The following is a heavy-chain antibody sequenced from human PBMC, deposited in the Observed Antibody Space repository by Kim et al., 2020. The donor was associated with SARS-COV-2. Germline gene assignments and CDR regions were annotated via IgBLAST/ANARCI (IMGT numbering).Heavy chain of an antibody. Sequence: GGSLRLSCTASGFTFSSYGMHWVRQAPGKGLEWVAAVSSDGSNKNYADSGKGRFTITRDNSKNTLSLQMNSLRAEDTAMYYCAKATYSGIYFSDHWGQGTLVTVSS. CDR1: GFTFSSYG. CDR3: AKATYSGIYFSDH. CDR2: VSSDGSNK. V-gene: IGHV3-30*18. D-gene: IGHD1-26*01. J-gene: IGHJ4*02.